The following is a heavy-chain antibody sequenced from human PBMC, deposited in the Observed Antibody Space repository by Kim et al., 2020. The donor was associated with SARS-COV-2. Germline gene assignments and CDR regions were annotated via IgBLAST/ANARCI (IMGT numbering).Heavy chain of an antibody. V-gene: IGHV1-18*04. Sequence: ASVKVSCKASGYTFTSYGISWVRQAPGQGLEWMGWISAYNGNTNYAQKLQGRVTMTTDTSTSTAYMELRSLRSDDTAVYYCARDREGMVRGVIGYWGQGTLVTVSS. D-gene: IGHD3-10*01. CDR2: ISAYNGNT. J-gene: IGHJ4*02. CDR1: GYTFTSYG. CDR3: ARDREGMVRGVIGY.